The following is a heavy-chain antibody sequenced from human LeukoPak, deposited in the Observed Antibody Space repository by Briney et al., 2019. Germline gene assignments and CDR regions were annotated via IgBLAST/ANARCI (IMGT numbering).Heavy chain of an antibody. CDR1: GFTFSSYW. J-gene: IGHJ4*02. D-gene: IGHD3-10*01. V-gene: IGHV3-74*01. CDR3: ARDLTWFGELSLYYFDY. Sequence: GGSLRLSCAASGFTFSSYWMHWVRQAPGKGLVWVSRINSDGSSTSYADSVKGRFTISRDNAKNTLYLQMNSLRAEDTAVYYCARDLTWFGELSLYYFDYWGQGILVTVSS. CDR2: INSDGSST.